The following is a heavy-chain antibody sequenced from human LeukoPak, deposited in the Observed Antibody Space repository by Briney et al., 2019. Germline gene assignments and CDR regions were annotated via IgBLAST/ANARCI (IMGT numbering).Heavy chain of an antibody. CDR1: GYTFTGYG. CDR3: ARDYDILTGASKLDY. D-gene: IGHD3-9*01. V-gene: IGHV1-18*04. Sequence: ASVKVSCKASGYTFTGYGFSWVRQAPGQGLEWMGWISAYNGNTNYAQKLQGRVTMTTDTSTSTAYMELRSLRSDDTAVYYCARDYDILTGASKLDYWGQGTLVTVSS. CDR2: ISAYNGNT. J-gene: IGHJ4*02.